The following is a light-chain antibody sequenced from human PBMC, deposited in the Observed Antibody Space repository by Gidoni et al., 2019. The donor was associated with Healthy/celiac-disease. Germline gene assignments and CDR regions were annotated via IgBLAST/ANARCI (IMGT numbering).Light chain of an antibody. CDR1: QSVSSY. J-gene: IGKJ1*01. CDR3: QQRSNWPKT. V-gene: IGKV3-11*01. CDR2: DSS. Sequence: EIVLTQSPATLSLSPGERATLSCRASQSVSSYLAWYQQKPDQAPRLLIYDSSNRAPGIPARFSGSGSGTDFTLTISSLEPEDFAFYYCQQRSNWPKTFGQGTKVEIK.